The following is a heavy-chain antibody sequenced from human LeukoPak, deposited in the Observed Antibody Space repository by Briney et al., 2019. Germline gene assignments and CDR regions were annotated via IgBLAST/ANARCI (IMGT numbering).Heavy chain of an antibody. Sequence: ASVKVSCKASGYTFTSCDINWVRQATGQGLEWMGWMNPNSGNTGYAQKFQGRVTITRNTSISTAYMELSSLRSEDTAVYYCARGRYCSSTSCFAWLWFDPWGQGTLVTVSS. J-gene: IGHJ5*02. V-gene: IGHV1-8*03. CDR2: MNPNSGNT. CDR3: ARGRYCSSTSCFAWLWFDP. D-gene: IGHD2-2*01. CDR1: GYTFTSCD.